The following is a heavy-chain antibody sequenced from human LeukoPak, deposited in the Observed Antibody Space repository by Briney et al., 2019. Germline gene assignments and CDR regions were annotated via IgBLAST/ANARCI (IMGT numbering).Heavy chain of an antibody. V-gene: IGHV1-2*02. Sequence: ASVKVSCKASGYTFTGYYMHWVRQAPGQGLEWMGWINPNSGGTNYAQKFQGRVTMTRDTSISTAYMELSRLRSDDTAVYYCARDEFRYYDSSGYYYRSWGQGTLVTVSS. J-gene: IGHJ4*02. CDR2: INPNSGGT. CDR3: ARDEFRYYDSSGYYYRS. D-gene: IGHD3-22*01. CDR1: GYTFTGYY.